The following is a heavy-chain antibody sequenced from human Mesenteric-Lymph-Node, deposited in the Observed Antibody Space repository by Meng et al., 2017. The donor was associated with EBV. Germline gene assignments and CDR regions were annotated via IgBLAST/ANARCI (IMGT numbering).Heavy chain of an antibody. V-gene: IGHV1-18*01. J-gene: IGHJ4*02. CDR1: GYIFTTYC. D-gene: IGHD4-11*01. CDR3: ARRHFSNYVSDF. CDR2: VNPYTCHT. Sequence: QVRLVESGAEVKKPGASVSVSCKASGYIFTTYCIARVRQDPGQWLEWIGWVNPYTCHTGSAQKFQGRVTLDTDTSTGTAYMELKRLTSDDTAVYYCARRHFSNYVSDFWGQGTLVTVSS.